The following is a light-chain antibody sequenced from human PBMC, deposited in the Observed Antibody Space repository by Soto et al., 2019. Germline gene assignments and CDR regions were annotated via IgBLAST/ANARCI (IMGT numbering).Light chain of an antibody. J-gene: IGKJ2*01. CDR3: QEYNNWPPMNT. Sequence: EIVMTQSPATLSASPGERATLSCTASQSVSSNLAWYQQKPGQAPRLLIYGASTRATGIPARFSGSGCGTKFTLTISSLESEDFAVYYCQEYNNWPPMNTFGQGAKLEIK. CDR2: GAS. V-gene: IGKV3-15*01. CDR1: QSVSSN.